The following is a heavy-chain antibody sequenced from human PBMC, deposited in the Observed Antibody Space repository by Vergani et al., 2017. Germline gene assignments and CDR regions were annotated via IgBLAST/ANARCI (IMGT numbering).Heavy chain of an antibody. CDR2: ISWNSNSI. CDR1: GFTSAGYA. Sequence: EVQLEESGGGLVLPGRSLRLSCVASGFTSAGYAMHWVRQAPGKGLEWVSGISWNSNSIGYADSVKARFTISRDNAKNSLYLQMNSLRAEDTAVYYCASSVIDYWGQGTLVTVSS. CDR3: ASSVIDY. J-gene: IGHJ4*02. V-gene: IGHV3-9*02.